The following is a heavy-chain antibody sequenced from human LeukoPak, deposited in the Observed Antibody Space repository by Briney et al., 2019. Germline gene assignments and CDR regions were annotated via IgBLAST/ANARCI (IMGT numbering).Heavy chain of an antibody. D-gene: IGHD3-22*01. CDR2: ISSSSSTI. J-gene: IGHJ4*02. Sequence: TGGSLRLSCAASGFTFSSYSMNWVRQAPGKGLEWVSYISSSSSTIYYADSVKGRFTISRDNAKTSLYLQMNSLRDEDTAVYYCARAPYYYDSSGYDWGQGTLVTVSS. CDR3: ARAPYYYDSSGYD. V-gene: IGHV3-48*02. CDR1: GFTFSSYS.